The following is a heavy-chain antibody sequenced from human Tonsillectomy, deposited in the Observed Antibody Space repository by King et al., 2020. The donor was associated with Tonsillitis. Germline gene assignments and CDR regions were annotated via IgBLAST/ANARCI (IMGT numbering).Heavy chain of an antibody. Sequence: VQLVESGGGLVKPGGSLRLSCAASGFTFSSYSMNWVRQAPGKGLEWVSSISSSSSYIYYADSVKGRFTISRDNAKNSLYLQMNSLRAEDTAVYYCVVSTEDSSGYQHYFDYWGQGTLVTVSS. CDR1: GFTFSSYS. D-gene: IGHD3-22*01. J-gene: IGHJ4*02. V-gene: IGHV3-21*01. CDR3: VVSTEDSSGYQHYFDY. CDR2: ISSSSSYI.